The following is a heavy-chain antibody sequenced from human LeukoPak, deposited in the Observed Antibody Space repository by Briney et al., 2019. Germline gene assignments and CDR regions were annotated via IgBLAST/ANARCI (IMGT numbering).Heavy chain of an antibody. V-gene: IGHV1-8*03. Sequence: GASVKVSCKASGYTFTSYDINWVRQATGQGLEWMGWMNPNSGNTGYAQKFQGRVTITRNTSIRTAYMELSSLRSEDTAVYYCARGQYYYGSGSGDYFDYWGQGTLVTVSS. CDR3: ARGQYYYGSGSGDYFDY. J-gene: IGHJ4*02. CDR2: MNPNSGNT. D-gene: IGHD3-10*01. CDR1: GYTFTSYD.